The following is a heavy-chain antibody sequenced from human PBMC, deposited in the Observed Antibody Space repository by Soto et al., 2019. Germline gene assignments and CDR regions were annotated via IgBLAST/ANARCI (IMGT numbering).Heavy chain of an antibody. Sequence: GGSLRLSCAASGFTFSSYGMHWVRQAPGKGLEWVAVISYDGSNKYYADSVKGRFTISRDNSKNTLYLQMNSLRAEDTAVYYCAKKWFGEGHYYYYMDVWGKGTTVTVSS. CDR2: ISYDGSNK. CDR3: AKKWFGEGHYYYYMDV. D-gene: IGHD3-10*01. CDR1: GFTFSSYG. J-gene: IGHJ6*03. V-gene: IGHV3-30*18.